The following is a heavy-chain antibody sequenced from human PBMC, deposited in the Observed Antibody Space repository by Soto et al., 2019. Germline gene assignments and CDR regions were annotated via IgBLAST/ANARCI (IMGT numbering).Heavy chain of an antibody. CDR1: GGSFSGYY. CDR2: INHSGST. D-gene: IGHD3-3*01. CDR3: ARNDVDFWSGYHPRYYYGMDV. V-gene: IGHV4-34*01. Sequence: SETLSLTCAGYGGSFSGYYWSWIRQPPGKGLEWIGEINHSGSTNYNPSLKSRVTISVDTSKNQFSLKLSSVTAADTAVYYCARNDVDFWSGYHPRYYYGMDVWGQGTTVTVSS. J-gene: IGHJ6*02.